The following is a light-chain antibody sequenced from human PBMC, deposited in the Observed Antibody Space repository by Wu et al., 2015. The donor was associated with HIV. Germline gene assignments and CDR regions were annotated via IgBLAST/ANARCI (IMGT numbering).Light chain of an antibody. V-gene: IGKV3-20*01. CDR1: QSVSSSY. Sequence: EIVLTQSPGTLSLSPGERAPLPAGPSQSVSSSYLAWYQQKPGQAPRLLIYGASSRATGIPDRFSGSGSGTDFTLTISRLEPEDFAVYYCQQYGSSPQAFGQGTKVEIK. CDR2: GAS. CDR3: QQYGSSPQA. J-gene: IGKJ1*01.